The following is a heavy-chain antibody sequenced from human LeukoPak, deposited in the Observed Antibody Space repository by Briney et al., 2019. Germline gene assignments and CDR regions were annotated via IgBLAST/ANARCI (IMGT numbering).Heavy chain of an antibody. V-gene: IGHV4-4*07. D-gene: IGHD6-19*01. CDR3: ARDSSGWMRNYYYYYYMDV. Sequence: SETLSLTCTVSGGSISSYYWSWIRQPAGKGLEWIGRIYTSGSTYYNPSLKSRVTISVDTSKNQFSLKLSSVTAADTAVYYCARDSSGWMRNYYYYYYMDVWGKGTTVTISS. J-gene: IGHJ6*03. CDR2: IYTSGST. CDR1: GGSISSYY.